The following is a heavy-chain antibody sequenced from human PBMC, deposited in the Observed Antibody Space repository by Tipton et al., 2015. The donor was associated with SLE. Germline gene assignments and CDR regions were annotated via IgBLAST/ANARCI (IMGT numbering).Heavy chain of an antibody. V-gene: IGHV4-59*08. CDR2: IHYTGVT. CDR3: ARKAYCTRASCSGFDP. D-gene: IGHD2-2*01. J-gene: IGHJ5*02. CDR1: GDSINTHY. Sequence: TLSLTCTISGDSINTHYWSWIRQSPGRGLEWIGYIHYTGVTDYNPSLRSRVTISADTSKNQFPLKLSSMTAADTAVYYCARKAYCTRASCSGFDPWGQGTLVTVSS.